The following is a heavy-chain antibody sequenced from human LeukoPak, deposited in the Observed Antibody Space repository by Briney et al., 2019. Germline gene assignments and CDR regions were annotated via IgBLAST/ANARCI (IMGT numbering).Heavy chain of an antibody. CDR3: ARDSLPMAVTGPFDH. CDR1: GFNFSSYG. V-gene: IGHV3-33*01. D-gene: IGHD6-19*01. J-gene: IGHJ4*02. Sequence: GGSLRLSCAASGFNFSSYGMHWVRQAPGKGLEWVTSIWFDESNIHYADSVKGRVTISRDNSKSALYLQMNSLRAEDTAIYYCARDSLPMAVTGPFDHWGQGALVTVSS. CDR2: IWFDESNI.